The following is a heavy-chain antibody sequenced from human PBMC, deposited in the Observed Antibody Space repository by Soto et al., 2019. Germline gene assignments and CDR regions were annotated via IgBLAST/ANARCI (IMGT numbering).Heavy chain of an antibody. CDR3: ARNYDILTSPYYFDY. Sequence: GGSLRLSCAASGFTFSSYSMNWVRQAPGKGLEWVSYISSSSSTIYYADSVKGRFTISRDNAKNSLYLQMNSLRDEDTAVYYCARNYDILTSPYYFDYWGQGTLVTVSS. CDR1: GFTFSSYS. CDR2: ISSSSSTI. V-gene: IGHV3-48*02. J-gene: IGHJ4*02. D-gene: IGHD3-9*01.